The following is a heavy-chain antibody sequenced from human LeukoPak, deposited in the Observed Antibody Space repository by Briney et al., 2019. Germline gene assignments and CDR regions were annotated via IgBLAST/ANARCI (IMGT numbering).Heavy chain of an antibody. D-gene: IGHD6-13*01. Sequence: PGRSLRLSCAASGFAFSSYAMHWVRQAPGKGLEWVAVISYDGSNKYYADSVKGRFTISRDNSKNTLYLQMNSLRAEDTAVYYCVFSSSWAHWGQGTLVTVSS. J-gene: IGHJ4*02. V-gene: IGHV3-30-3*01. CDR2: ISYDGSNK. CDR1: GFAFSSYA. CDR3: VFSSSWAH.